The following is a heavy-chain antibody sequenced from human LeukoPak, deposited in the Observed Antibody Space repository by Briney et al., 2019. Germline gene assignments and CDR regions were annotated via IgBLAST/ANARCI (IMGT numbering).Heavy chain of an antibody. Sequence: AGGSLRLSCAASGFTFSSYSMNWVRQAPGKGLEWVSSISSSSSYIYYADSVKGRFTISRDNAKNSLYLQMNSLRAEDTAVYYCARVPLVGARGLYFDYWGQGTLVTVSS. D-gene: IGHD1-26*01. V-gene: IGHV3-21*01. CDR3: ARVPLVGARGLYFDY. CDR2: ISSSSSYI. J-gene: IGHJ4*02. CDR1: GFTFSSYS.